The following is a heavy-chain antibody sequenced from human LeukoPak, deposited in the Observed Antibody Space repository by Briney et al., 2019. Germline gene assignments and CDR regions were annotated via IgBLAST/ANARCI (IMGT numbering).Heavy chain of an antibody. J-gene: IGHJ4*02. CDR3: ARAHRGYYDSSGYLIDY. Sequence: SETLSLTCTVSGGSISSYYWSWIRQPPGKGLEWIGHIYYSGSTNYNPSLKSRVTISIDTSKNQFSLKLSSVTAADTAVYYCARAHRGYYDSSGYLIDYWGQGTLVTVSS. CDR2: IYYSGST. D-gene: IGHD3-22*01. CDR1: GGSISSYY. V-gene: IGHV4-59*12.